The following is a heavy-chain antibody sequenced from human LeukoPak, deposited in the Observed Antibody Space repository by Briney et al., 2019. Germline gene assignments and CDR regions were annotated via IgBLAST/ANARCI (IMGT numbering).Heavy chain of an antibody. Sequence: SETLSLTCTVSGGSISGYYWNWIRQPAGKGLEWIGRIYTSGNTNYNPSLKSRVTMSVDTSKNRFSLKLSSLTAADTAVYYCARLYDAYYYGMDVWGQGATVTVSS. V-gene: IGHV4-4*07. CDR2: IYTSGNT. D-gene: IGHD2-8*01. CDR3: ARLYDAYYYGMDV. CDR1: GGSISGYY. J-gene: IGHJ6*02.